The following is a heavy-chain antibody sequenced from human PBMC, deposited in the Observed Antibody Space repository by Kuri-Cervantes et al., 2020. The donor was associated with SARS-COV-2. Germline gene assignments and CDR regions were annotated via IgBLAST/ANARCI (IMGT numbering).Heavy chain of an antibody. J-gene: IGHJ4*02. D-gene: IGHD7-27*01. CDR3: AKGDWGNNDYYFDY. CDR2: IYYGGST. CDR1: GGSISSHY. Sequence: SETLSLTCTVSGGSISSHYWSWIRQPPGKGLEWIGYIYYGGSTNYNPSLKSRVTISVDTSKNQFSLKLSSVTTADTAVYYCAKGDWGNNDYYFDYWGQGTLVTVSS. V-gene: IGHV4-59*11.